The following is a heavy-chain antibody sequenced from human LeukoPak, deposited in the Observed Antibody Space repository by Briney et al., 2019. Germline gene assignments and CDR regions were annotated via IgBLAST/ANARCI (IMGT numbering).Heavy chain of an antibody. D-gene: IGHD2-15*01. J-gene: IGHJ4*02. CDR3: ARARLGRRRDGTTNLYYFDY. CDR1: GGSISSYY. CDR2: IYTSGST. Sequence: SETLSLTCTVSGGSISSYYWSWIRQPAGKGLEWIGRIYTSGSTNYNPSLKSRVTMSVDTSKNQFSLKLSSVTAADTAVYYCARARLGRRRDGTTNLYYFDYWGQGTLVTVSS. V-gene: IGHV4-4*07.